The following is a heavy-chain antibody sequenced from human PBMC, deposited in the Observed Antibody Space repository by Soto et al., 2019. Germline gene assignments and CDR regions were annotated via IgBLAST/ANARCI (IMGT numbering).Heavy chain of an antibody. J-gene: IGHJ3*01. CDR3: ARSPGGYYID. Sequence: PGGSLRLSCAASGFSFSSYWMHWVRQGPEKGLVWVARINTEGTSTNYADSVEGRFTISRDNAKNTLYLHMNSLRAEDTAVYFCARSPGGYYIDWGQGTMVTVSS. D-gene: IGHD2-15*01. CDR2: INTEGTST. V-gene: IGHV3-74*01. CDR1: GFSFSSYW.